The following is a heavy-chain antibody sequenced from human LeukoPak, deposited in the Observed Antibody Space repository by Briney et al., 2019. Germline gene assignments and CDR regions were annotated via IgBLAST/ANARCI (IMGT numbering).Heavy chain of an antibody. D-gene: IGHD3-9*01. J-gene: IGHJ4*02. CDR3: AAEDDFLTGYYDLDY. Sequence: GTSLKVSCKASGFTFARSAVQWVRQARGQRPEWIGWIVIANGNTNYAQKFQERLTITRDMSTSTAYMELSSLRSEDTAVYYCAAEDDFLTGYYDLDYWGQGTVVTVSS. V-gene: IGHV1-58*01. CDR1: GFTFARSA. CDR2: IVIANGNT.